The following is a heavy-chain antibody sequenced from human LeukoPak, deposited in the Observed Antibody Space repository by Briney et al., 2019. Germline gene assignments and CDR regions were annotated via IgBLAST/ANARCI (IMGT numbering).Heavy chain of an antibody. V-gene: IGHV1-18*04. D-gene: IGHD1-7*01. CDR3: ARDTGTTSYYYYMDV. CDR1: GYTFTGYY. CDR2: ISAYNGNT. J-gene: IGHJ6*03. Sequence: ASVKVSCKASGYTFTGYYMHWVRQAPGQGLEWMGWISAYNGNTNYAQKLQGRVTMTTDTSTSTAYMELRSLRSDDTAVYYCARDTGTTSYYYYMDVWGKGTTVTVSS.